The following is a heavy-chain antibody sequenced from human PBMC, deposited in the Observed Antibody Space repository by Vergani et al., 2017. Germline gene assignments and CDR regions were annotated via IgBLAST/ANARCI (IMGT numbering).Heavy chain of an antibody. D-gene: IGHD1-26*01. CDR2: MKEDGADK. CDR1: GFTFSSYA. CDR3: AREGHLVGPDLDY. V-gene: IGHV3-7*01. Sequence: VQLVESGGGVVQPGRSLRLSCAASGFTFSSYAMHWVRQAPGKGLEWVADMKEDGADKKYVDSVKGRFTISRDNAKNSLFLQMNSLRAEDTAVYFCAREGHLVGPDLDYWGQGTLVTVSS. J-gene: IGHJ4*02.